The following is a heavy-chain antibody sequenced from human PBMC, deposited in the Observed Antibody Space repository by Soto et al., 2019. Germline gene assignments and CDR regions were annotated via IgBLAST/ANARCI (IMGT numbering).Heavy chain of an antibody. J-gene: IGHJ6*02. V-gene: IGHV1-69*01. Sequence: QVQLVQSGAEVKKPGSSVKVSCKASGGTCSSYAISWVRQAPGQGLEWMGGIIPIFGTANYAQKFQGRVTITADESTSTAYMELSSLRSEDTAVYYCARPIAARPYYYYGMDAWGQGTTVTVSS. D-gene: IGHD6-6*01. CDR3: ARPIAARPYYYYGMDA. CDR2: IIPIFGTA. CDR1: GGTCSSYA.